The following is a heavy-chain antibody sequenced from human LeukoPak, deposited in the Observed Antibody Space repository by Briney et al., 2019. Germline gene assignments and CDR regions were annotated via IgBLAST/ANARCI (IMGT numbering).Heavy chain of an antibody. CDR2: IGASGGST. CDR3: AKAEGYDILTGLDY. V-gene: IGHV3-23*01. J-gene: IGHJ4*02. CDR1: GFTFSSYA. D-gene: IGHD3-9*01. Sequence: GGSLRLSCATSGFTFSSYAMSWVRQASGKGLEWVSGIGASGGSTYYADSVKGRFTISRDNSKTTLYLQMNSLRTEDTAVYYCAKAEGYDILTGLDYWGQGTLVTVSS.